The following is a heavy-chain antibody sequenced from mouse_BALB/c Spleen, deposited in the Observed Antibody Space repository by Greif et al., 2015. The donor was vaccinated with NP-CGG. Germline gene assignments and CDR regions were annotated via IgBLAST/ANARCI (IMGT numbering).Heavy chain of an antibody. Sequence: GSELVRPGASVKLSCKASGYTFTSYWMHWVKQRPGQGLEWIGNIYPGSGSTNYDEKFKSKATLTVDTSSSTAYMQRSSLTSEDSAVYNCTRLGNYGYWGQGTTLTVSS. CDR2: IYPGSGST. CDR3: TRLGNYGY. J-gene: IGHJ2*01. V-gene: IGHV1S22*01. CDR1: GYTFTSYW. D-gene: IGHD2-1*01.